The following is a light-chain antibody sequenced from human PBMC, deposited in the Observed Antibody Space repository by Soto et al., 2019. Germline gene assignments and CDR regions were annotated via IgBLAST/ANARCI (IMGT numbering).Light chain of an antibody. CDR1: QSVSSGY. Sequence: EIVLTQSPGTLSLSPGERATLSCRVSQSVSSGYLAWYQQKPGQPPRVLIYETSSRATGIPDRFSGSGSGTDFTLTISSLEPEDFAVYYCQQYGSSPPVTFGPGTKVDIK. V-gene: IGKV3-20*01. CDR3: QQYGSSPPVT. CDR2: ETS. J-gene: IGKJ3*01.